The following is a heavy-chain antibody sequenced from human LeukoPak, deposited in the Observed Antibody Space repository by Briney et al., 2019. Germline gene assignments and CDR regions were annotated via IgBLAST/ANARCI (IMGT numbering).Heavy chain of an antibody. CDR3: AKNTVTPSRTWYYFDS. D-gene: IGHD4-11*01. Sequence: SVKGSCKASGGTFSNNAINWVRQAPGQGLEWMGGIAPIFGTANYAQKFQGSVSITADESTRTAYMELYSLRSDDTAVYYCAKNTVTPSRTWYYFDSWGQGTLVTVSS. V-gene: IGHV1-69*13. J-gene: IGHJ4*02. CDR1: GGTFSNNA. CDR2: IAPIFGTA.